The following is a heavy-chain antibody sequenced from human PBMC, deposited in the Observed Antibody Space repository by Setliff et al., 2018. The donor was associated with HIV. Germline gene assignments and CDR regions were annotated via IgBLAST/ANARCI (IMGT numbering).Heavy chain of an antibody. J-gene: IGHJ5*02. Sequence: PGGSLRLSCAASGFAFSTYAMSWVRQAPGKGLEWVSAISDSGGGTYYADSVKGRFTVSRDNSKYTLYLQMSSLRVEDTAVYYCAKDKGSSGWSAWGQGTLVTVSS. CDR2: ISDSGGGT. D-gene: IGHD6-19*01. CDR1: GFAFSTYA. CDR3: AKDKGSSGWSA. V-gene: IGHV3-23*01.